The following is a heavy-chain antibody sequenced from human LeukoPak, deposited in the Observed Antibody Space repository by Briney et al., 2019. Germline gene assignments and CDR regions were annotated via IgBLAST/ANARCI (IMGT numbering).Heavy chain of an antibody. Sequence: ASVKVCCKTSGYTFTSVGISWLRQAPGQWLELMGWIGTYTGNTNYAQMFQGRVTMTTDTSTSTACMELKNLRSDDTAVYYCARTPGMVVVKTFYCMDVWGQGTTVTVSS. D-gene: IGHD3-22*01. J-gene: IGHJ6*02. CDR1: GYTFTSVG. CDR3: ARTPGMVVVKTFYCMDV. V-gene: IGHV1-18*01. CDR2: IGTYTGNT.